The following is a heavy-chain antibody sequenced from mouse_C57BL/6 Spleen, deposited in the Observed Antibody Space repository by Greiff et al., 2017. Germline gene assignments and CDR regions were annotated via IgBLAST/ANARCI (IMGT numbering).Heavy chain of an antibody. CDR3: ASPSYDIYWYFDV. J-gene: IGHJ1*03. CDR2: ISSGSSTI. V-gene: IGHV5-17*01. D-gene: IGHD2-3*01. Sequence: EVQLQQSGGGLVKPGGSLKLSCAASGFTFSDYGMHWVRQAPEKGLEWVAYISSGSSTIYYADTVKGRFTISRDNAKNTLFLQMTSLRSEDTAMYYCASPSYDIYWYFDVWGTGTTVTVSS. CDR1: GFTFSDYG.